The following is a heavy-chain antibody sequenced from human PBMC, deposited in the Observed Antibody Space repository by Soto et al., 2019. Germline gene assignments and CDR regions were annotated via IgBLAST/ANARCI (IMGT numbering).Heavy chain of an antibody. J-gene: IGHJ4*02. V-gene: IGHV3-30*18. D-gene: IGHD3-9*01. CDR3: AKEGDFYDISTGYFGSKAYFDH. Sequence: GGSLRLSCAASGFTFTSYGMHWVRQAPGKGLEWVAVISSDGRNKYYSDSVKGRFTISRDVSKNTVFLHMDSLSAEDTAVYYCAKEGDFYDISTGYFGSKAYFDHWGQGTLVTVS. CDR2: ISSDGRNK. CDR1: GFTFTSYG.